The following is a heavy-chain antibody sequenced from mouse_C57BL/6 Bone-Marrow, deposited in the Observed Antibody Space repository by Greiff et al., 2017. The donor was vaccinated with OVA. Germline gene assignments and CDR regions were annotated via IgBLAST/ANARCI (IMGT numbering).Heavy chain of an antibody. D-gene: IGHD2-4*01. J-gene: IGHJ3*01. V-gene: IGHV7-3*01. CDR3: ARSYYDYEPFAY. CDR2: IRNKANGYTT. CDR1: GFTFTDYY. Sequence: EVKLMESGGGLVKPGGSLSLSCAASGFTFTDYYMSWVRQPPGKALEWLGFIRNKANGYTTEYSASVKGRFTISRDNSQSILYLQMNALIAEDIATYCCARSYYDYEPFAYWGQGTLVTVSA.